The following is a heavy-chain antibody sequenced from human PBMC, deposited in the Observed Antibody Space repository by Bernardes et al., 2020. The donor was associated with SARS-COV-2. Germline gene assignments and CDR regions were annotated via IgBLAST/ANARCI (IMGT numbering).Heavy chain of an antibody. V-gene: IGHV3-9*01. CDR3: AKDSYAIGWQLFDH. D-gene: IGHD2-8*01. J-gene: IGHJ4*02. CDR1: GFTFDDSA. Sequence: GGSLRLSCVASGFTFDDSAMHWVRQAPGKGLEWVSGVSWNSRTIGYADSVKGRFTISRDNGKNSLYLQMNSLTVEDTAFYYCAKDSYAIGWQLFDHWGQGTLVTVSS. CDR2: VSWNSRTI.